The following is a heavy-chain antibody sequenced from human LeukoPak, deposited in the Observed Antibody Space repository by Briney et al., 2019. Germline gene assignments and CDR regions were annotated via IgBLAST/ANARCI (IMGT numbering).Heavy chain of an antibody. CDR2: RSHDGGIE. CDR1: GFPFSRYA. D-gene: IGHD3-22*01. CDR3: ASSNEFYYDTSTYVDY. Sequence: GGSLRLSCAASGFPFSRYAVHWVRQAPGKGLEWVALRSHDGGIEDYADSVKGRFTISRDNSRNTLYLQMNSLKPEDTAVYYCASSNEFYYDTSTYVDYWGQGTLVTVSS. V-gene: IGHV3-30-3*01. J-gene: IGHJ4*02.